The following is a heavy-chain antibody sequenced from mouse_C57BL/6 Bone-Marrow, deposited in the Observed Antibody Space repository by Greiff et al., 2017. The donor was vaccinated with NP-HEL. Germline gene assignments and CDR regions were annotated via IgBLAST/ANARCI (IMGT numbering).Heavy chain of an antibody. V-gene: IGHV1-72*01. Sequence: QVQLQQPGAELVKPGASVKLSCKASGYTFTSYWMHWVKQRPGRGLEWIGRIDPNSGGTKYNEKFKSKATLTVDKPSSTAYMQLSSLTSEDSAVYYCARDYGSSYLYWYFDVWGTGTTVTVSS. CDR1: GYTFTSYW. J-gene: IGHJ1*03. CDR2: IDPNSGGT. CDR3: ARDYGSSYLYWYFDV. D-gene: IGHD1-1*01.